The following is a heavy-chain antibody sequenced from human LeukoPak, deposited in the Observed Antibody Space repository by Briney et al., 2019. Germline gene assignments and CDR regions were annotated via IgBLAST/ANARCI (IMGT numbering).Heavy chain of an antibody. Sequence: GESLQISCKGSGYSFTSYWIGWVRQMPGKGLEWMGIIYPGDSDTRYSPSFQGQVTISADKSISTAYLQWSSLKASDTAMYYCARAYYYDTSGYYPYYYGMDVWGQGTTVTVSS. V-gene: IGHV5-51*01. CDR3: ARAYYYDTSGYYPYYYGMDV. D-gene: IGHD3-22*01. J-gene: IGHJ6*02. CDR2: IYPGDSDT. CDR1: GYSFTSYW.